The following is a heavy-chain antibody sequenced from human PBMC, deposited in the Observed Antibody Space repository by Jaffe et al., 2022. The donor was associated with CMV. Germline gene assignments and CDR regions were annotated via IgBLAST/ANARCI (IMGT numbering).Heavy chain of an antibody. J-gene: IGHJ6*02. CDR2: MNPNSGNT. V-gene: IGHV1-8*01. CDR3: ARGRELRGYFDWNYYYGMDV. CDR1: GYTFTSYD. Sequence: QVQLVQSGAEVKKPGASVKVSCKASGYTFTSYDINWVRQATGQGLEWMGWMNPNSGNTGYAQKFQGRVTMTRNTSISTAYMELSSLRSEDTAVYYCARGRELRGYFDWNYYYGMDVWGQGTTVTVSS. D-gene: IGHD3-9*01.